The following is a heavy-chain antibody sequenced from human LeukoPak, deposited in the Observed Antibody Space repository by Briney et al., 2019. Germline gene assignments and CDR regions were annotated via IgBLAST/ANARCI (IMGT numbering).Heavy chain of an antibody. J-gene: IGHJ6*03. D-gene: IGHD4-17*01. CDR2: IIPIFGTA. Sequence: ASVKVSCKASGGTFSSYAISWVRQAPGQGLEWMGGIIPIFGTANYAQKFQGRVTITADESTSTAYMELSSLRSEDTAVYYCARSPIADYAGPYYYYYYMDVWGKGTTVTISS. CDR1: GGTFSSYA. CDR3: ARSPIADYAGPYYYYYYMDV. V-gene: IGHV1-69*01.